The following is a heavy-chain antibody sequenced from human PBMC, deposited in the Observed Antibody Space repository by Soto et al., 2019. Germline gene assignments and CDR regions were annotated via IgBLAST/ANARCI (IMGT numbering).Heavy chain of an antibody. CDR2: ISGSGGST. CDR3: AKGYYYDSSGYSCFDY. Sequence: GGSLRLSCAASGFTFSSYAMSWVRQAPGKGLEWVSAISGSGGSTYYADSVKGRFTISRDNSKNTLYLQMNNLRAEDTAVYYCAKGYYYDSSGYSCFDYWGQGTLVTVSS. CDR1: GFTFSSYA. V-gene: IGHV3-23*01. J-gene: IGHJ4*01. D-gene: IGHD3-22*01.